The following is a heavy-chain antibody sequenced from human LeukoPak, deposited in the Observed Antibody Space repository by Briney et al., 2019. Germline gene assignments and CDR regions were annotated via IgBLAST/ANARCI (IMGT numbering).Heavy chain of an antibody. CDR2: INPNSGGT. D-gene: IGHD1-14*01. V-gene: IGHV1-2*02. CDR1: GYIFTDYF. CDR3: ARDHPPERVGV. J-gene: IGHJ6*04. Sequence: ASVKVSCKASGYIFTDYFIHWVRQAPGQGLEWMGWINPNSGGTNYAQQFQGRVIMTRETSISTAYMDLIRLRSDDTAVYYCARDHPPERVGVWGKGTTVIVSS.